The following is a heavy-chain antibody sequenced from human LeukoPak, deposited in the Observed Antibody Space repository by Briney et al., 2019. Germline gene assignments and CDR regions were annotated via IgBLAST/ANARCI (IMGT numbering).Heavy chain of an antibody. Sequence: SETLSLTCAVYGGSFSGYYWSWIRQPPGKGLEWIGEINHSGSTNYNPSLKSRATISVDTSKNQFSLKLSSVTAADTAVYYCARGRPLRYFDWFYYYYYMDVWGKGTTVTVSS. CDR3: ARGRPLRYFDWFYYYYYMDV. CDR1: GGSFSGYY. CDR2: INHSGST. D-gene: IGHD3-9*01. V-gene: IGHV4-34*01. J-gene: IGHJ6*03.